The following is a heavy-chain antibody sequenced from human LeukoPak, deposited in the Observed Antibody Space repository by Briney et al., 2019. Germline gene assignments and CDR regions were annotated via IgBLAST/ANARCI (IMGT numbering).Heavy chain of an antibody. CDR1: GFTFSSYW. V-gene: IGHV3-7*01. J-gene: IGHJ4*02. CDR3: AMTKIWSGYYSSGYYFDY. CDR2: IKQDGSEK. Sequence: GGSLRLSCAASGFTFSSYWMSWVRQAPGKGLEWVANIKQDGSEKYYVDSVKGRFTISRDNAKNSLYLQMNSLRTEDTAVYYCAMTKIWSGYYSSGYYFDYWGQGTLVTVSS. D-gene: IGHD3-3*01.